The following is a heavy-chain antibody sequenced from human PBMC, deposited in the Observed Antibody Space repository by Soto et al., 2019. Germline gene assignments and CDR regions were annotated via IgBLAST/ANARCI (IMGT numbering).Heavy chain of an antibody. J-gene: IGHJ6*03. V-gene: IGHV3-7*01. CDR2: IKQDGSEK. Sequence: EVQLVESGGGLVQPGGSLRLSCAASGFTFSSYWMSWVRQAPGKGLEWVANIKQDGSEKYYVDSVKGRFTISRDNAKNSLYLQMNSLRAEDTAVYYCARDEYYYYYYMDVWGKGTTVTVSS. CDR1: GFTFSSYW. CDR3: ARDEYYYYYYMDV.